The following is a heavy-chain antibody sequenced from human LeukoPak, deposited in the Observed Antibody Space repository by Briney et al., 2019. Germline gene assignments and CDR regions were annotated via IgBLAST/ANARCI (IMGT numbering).Heavy chain of an antibody. CDR1: GYTFTSYG. D-gene: IGHD5-18*01. V-gene: IGHV1-18*01. CDR2: VSAYNGNT. J-gene: IGHJ4*02. Sequence: ASVKVSCKASGYTFTSYGISWVRQAPGQGLEWMGWVSAYNGNTNYAQKLQGRVTMTTDTSTSTAYMELRSLRAEDTAVYYCAKDRLRGYTYVDYWGQGTLVTVSS. CDR3: AKDRLRGYTYVDY.